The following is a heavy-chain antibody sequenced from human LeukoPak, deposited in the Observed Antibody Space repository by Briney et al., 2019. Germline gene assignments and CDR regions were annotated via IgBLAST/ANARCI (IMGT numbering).Heavy chain of an antibody. D-gene: IGHD3-22*01. CDR2: IYYSGST. CDR3: ASELVVTQGDYFDY. Sequence: PSETLSLTCTVSGGSISSSSYYWGWIRQPPGKGLEWIGSIYYSGSTYSNPSLKSRVTISVDTSKNQFSLKLSSVTAADTAVYYCASELVVTQGDYFDYWGQGTLVTVSS. V-gene: IGHV4-39*07. J-gene: IGHJ4*02. CDR1: GGSISSSSYY.